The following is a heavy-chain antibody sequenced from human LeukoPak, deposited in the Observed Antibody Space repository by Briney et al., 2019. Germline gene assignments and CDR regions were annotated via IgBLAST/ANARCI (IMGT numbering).Heavy chain of an antibody. Sequence: GGSLRLSCAASGFTFSSYAMSWVRQAPGKGLEWVSAISGSGGSTYYADSVKGRFTISRDNSENTLYLQMSSLRAEDTAVYYCAKVNHGDYDPPYYLDYWGQGTLVTVSS. CDR3: AKVNHGDYDPPYYLDY. CDR1: GFTFSSYA. CDR2: ISGSGGST. J-gene: IGHJ4*02. D-gene: IGHD4-17*01. V-gene: IGHV3-23*01.